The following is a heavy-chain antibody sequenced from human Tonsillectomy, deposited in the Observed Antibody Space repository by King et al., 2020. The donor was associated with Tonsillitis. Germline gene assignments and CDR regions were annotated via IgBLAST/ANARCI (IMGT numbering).Heavy chain of an antibody. CDR3: ARTKWTVDIAMVTGWFDH. J-gene: IGHJ5*02. Sequence: VQLQESGPGLVKPSKTLSLTCTVSGGSISSANYYWRWIRQPSGKGLEWIGRIYTTGNTNYNPSLKSRVTMSVDTSQNQFSLKLSSVTAADTAVYYCARTKWTVDIAMVTGWFDHWGQGTLVTVSS. V-gene: IGHV4-61*02. D-gene: IGHD5-18*01. CDR1: GGSISSANYY. CDR2: IYTTGNT.